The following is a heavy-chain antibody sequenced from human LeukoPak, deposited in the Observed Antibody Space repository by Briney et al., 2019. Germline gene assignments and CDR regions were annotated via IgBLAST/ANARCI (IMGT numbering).Heavy chain of an antibody. D-gene: IGHD2-15*01. Sequence: GRSLRLSCAASGFTFSSYAMHWVRQAPGKGLEWVAVTSYDGSNKYYADSVKGRFTISRDNSKNTLYLQMNSLRAEDTAVYYCARKKGRAASDYWGQGTLVTVSS. CDR3: ARKKGRAASDY. J-gene: IGHJ4*02. CDR1: GFTFSSYA. V-gene: IGHV3-30-3*01. CDR2: TSYDGSNK.